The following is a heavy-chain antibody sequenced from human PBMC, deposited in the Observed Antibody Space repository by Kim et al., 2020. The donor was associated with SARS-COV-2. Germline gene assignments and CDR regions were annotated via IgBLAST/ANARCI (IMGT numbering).Heavy chain of an antibody. J-gene: IGHJ4*02. CDR1: GYTFTNYG. Sequence: ASVKVSCKASGYTFTNYGINWVRQAPGQGLEWMGWISAYNGDTNYAQNLQGRVTMTTDTSTSTAYMGLRSLRSDDTAVYYCAKDRGIAAAGRGFDFWGQGTLVTVSS. CDR2: ISAYNGDT. CDR3: AKDRGIAAAGRGFDF. V-gene: IGHV1-18*04. D-gene: IGHD6-13*01.